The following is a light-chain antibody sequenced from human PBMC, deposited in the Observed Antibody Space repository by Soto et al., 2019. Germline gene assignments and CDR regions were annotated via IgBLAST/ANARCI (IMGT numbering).Light chain of an antibody. CDR3: CSYAGSYTLV. J-gene: IGLJ1*01. Sequence: QSVLTQPRSVSGSPGQSVTISCTGTSSDVGGYNYVSWYQQHPGKAPKLMIYDVNKRPSGVPDRFSGSKSGNTASLTISGLQAEDEADYYCCSYAGSYTLVFGTGTKLTRP. CDR2: DVN. V-gene: IGLV2-11*01. CDR1: SSDVGGYNY.